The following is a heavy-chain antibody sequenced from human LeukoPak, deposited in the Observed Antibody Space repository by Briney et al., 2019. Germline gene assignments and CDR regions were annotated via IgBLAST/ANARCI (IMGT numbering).Heavy chain of an antibody. V-gene: IGHV3-30-3*01. CDR2: ISYDGSNK. J-gene: IGHJ4*02. D-gene: IGHD6-19*01. CDR3: ARGMYPGIAVAGPDY. Sequence: GGSLILSCAASGFTFSSYAMHWVRQAPGKGLEWVAVISYDGSNKYYADSVKGRFTISRDNSKNTLYLQMNSLRAEDTAVYYCARGMYPGIAVAGPDYWGQGTLVTVSS. CDR1: GFTFSSYA.